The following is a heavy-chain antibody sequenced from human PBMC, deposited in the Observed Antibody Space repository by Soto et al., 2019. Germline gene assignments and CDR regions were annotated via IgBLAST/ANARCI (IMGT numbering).Heavy chain of an antibody. Sequence: QVQLVESGGGVVQPGKSLRLSCVASGFTFSSYGMHWVRQAPGKGLEWLALIWYDGTKIYYTDSVKGRFTISRDNSENTLYLQMNNLRVDDTAVYYCARGDRYGDYGEFWGQGTLVTVSS. V-gene: IGHV3-33*01. CDR2: IWYDGTKI. CDR3: ARGDRYGDYGEF. D-gene: IGHD4-17*01. CDR1: GFTFSSYG. J-gene: IGHJ4*02.